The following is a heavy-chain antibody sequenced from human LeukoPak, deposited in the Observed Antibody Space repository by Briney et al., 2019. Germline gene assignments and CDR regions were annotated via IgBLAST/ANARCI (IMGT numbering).Heavy chain of an antibody. CDR2: IYHSGST. D-gene: IGHD2-15*01. J-gene: IGHJ4*02. CDR1: GGSIDSRSYY. CDR3: ARRSEFDNTHYHYFDY. Sequence: SSETLSLTCTVSGGSIDSRSYYWDWIRQAPGKGLEWIGTIYHSGSTEHNPSLKSRVAIFVDTSKNQFSLILHSVAAADTAVYYCARRSEFDNTHYHYFDYWGQGALVTVSS. V-gene: IGHV4-39*01.